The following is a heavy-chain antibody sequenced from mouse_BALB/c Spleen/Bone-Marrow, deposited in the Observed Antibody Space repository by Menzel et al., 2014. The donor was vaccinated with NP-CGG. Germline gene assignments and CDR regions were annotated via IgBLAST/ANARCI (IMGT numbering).Heavy chain of an antibody. CDR2: IRNKANGYTT. D-gene: IGHD2-1*01. CDR1: GFTFTDYY. V-gene: IGHV7-3*02. J-gene: IGHJ3*01. CDR3: ARGAYGNYFAWFAY. Sequence: EVKLVESGGGLVQPGGSLRLPCATSGFTFTDYYMSWVRQPPGKALEWLGFIRNKANGYTTEYSASVKGRFTISRDNSQGILYLQMNTLRAEDSATYYCARGAYGNYFAWFAYWGQGTLVTVSA.